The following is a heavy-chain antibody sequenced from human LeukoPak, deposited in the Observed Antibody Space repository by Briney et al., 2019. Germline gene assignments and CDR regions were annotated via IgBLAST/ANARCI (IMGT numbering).Heavy chain of an antibody. V-gene: IGHV3-23*01. CDR2: ISGSGGTT. CDR1: GFTFSSYG. J-gene: IGHJ6*02. CDR3: AKASGYRFGPSYGMDV. Sequence: GGSLRLSCAASGFTFSSYGMHWVRQAPGKGLEWVSGISGSGGTTYYADSVKGRFTISRDNSKDTLYLQMNSLRVEDTAVYYCAKASGYRFGPSYGMDVWGQGTTVTVSS. D-gene: IGHD5-18*01.